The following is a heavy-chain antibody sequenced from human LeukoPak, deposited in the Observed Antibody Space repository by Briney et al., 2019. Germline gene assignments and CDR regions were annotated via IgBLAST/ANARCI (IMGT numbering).Heavy chain of an antibody. CDR1: GYTFTSYG. D-gene: IGHD6-13*01. Sequence: ASVKVSCKASGYTFTSYGISWVRQAPGQGPEWMGWISAYNGNTNYAQKLQGRVTMTTDTSTSTAYMELRSLRSDDTAVYYCARDSAAAGTYYYYGMDVWGQGTTVTVSS. CDR3: ARDSAAAGTYYYYGMDV. CDR2: ISAYNGNT. V-gene: IGHV1-18*01. J-gene: IGHJ6*02.